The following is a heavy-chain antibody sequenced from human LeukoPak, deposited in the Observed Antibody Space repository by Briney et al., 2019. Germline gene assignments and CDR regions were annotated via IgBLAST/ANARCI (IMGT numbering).Heavy chain of an antibody. CDR1: GATFSSYA. V-gene: IGHV1-69*13. CDR3: ARDPGWGGPDYYGSGSYGGFVGY. J-gene: IGHJ4*02. CDR2: IIPIFGTA. Sequence: SVKVSCKASGATFSSYAISWVRQAPGQGLEWMGGIIPIFGTANYAQKFQGRVTITADESTSTAYMELSSLRSEDTAVYYCARDPGWGGPDYYGSGSYGGFVGYWGQGTLVTVSS. D-gene: IGHD3-10*01.